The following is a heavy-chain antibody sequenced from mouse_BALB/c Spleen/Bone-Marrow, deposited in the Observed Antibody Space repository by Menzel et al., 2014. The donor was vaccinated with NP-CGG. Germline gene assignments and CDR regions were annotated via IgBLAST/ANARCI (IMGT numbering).Heavy chain of an antibody. V-gene: IGHV1S127*01. J-gene: IGHJ4*01. CDR1: GYTFTGYW. CDR3: TRGADPYYYTMDY. CDR2: LDPSDSYT. Sequence: VQLQQSGAELVKPGASVKMSCKASGYTFTGYWMHWVKQRPGQGLEWIGVLDPSDSYTTYNQKFKGKATLTVDTSSNTAYMQLSSLTSEVSAVYYCTRGADPYYYTMDYWGQGTSVTVSS.